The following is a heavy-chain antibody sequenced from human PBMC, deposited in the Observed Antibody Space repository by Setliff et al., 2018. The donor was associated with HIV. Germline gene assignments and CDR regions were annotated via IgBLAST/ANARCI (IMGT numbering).Heavy chain of an antibody. J-gene: IGHJ4*02. CDR2: VYHTGST. CDR1: RDSISSGNW. CDR3: ARDSGNDFWHGHSLAY. V-gene: IGHV4-4*02. Sequence: PSENLSLTCTVSRDSISSGNWWRWVSQPPGKRLEWSGEVYHTGSTNYNPSLNSRVTISVDKSNNQFFLQGTSVTAADTAVYYCARDSGNDFWHGHSLAYWGQRTLVTVS. D-gene: IGHD3-3*01.